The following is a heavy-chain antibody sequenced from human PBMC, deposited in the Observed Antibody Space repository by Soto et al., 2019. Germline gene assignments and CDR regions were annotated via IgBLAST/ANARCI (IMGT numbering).Heavy chain of an antibody. CDR3: ARGARWSSYYLDV. CDR2: INYDGSST. CDR1: GFTFSNYW. Sequence: EVQLVESGGGLVQPGGSLRLSCAASGFTFSNYWMHWVRQAPGKGLVWVSRINYDGSSTAYADSVKGRFSISRDNAKNTLYLQMNSLRAEDTAVYYCARGARWSSYYLDVWGNGTTVTVSS. D-gene: IGHD2-8*01. V-gene: IGHV3-74*01. J-gene: IGHJ6*03.